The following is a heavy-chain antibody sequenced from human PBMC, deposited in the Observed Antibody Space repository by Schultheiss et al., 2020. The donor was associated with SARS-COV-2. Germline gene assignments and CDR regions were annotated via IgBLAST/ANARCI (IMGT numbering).Heavy chain of an antibody. V-gene: IGHV1-69*13. J-gene: IGHJ2*01. CDR1: GYRFTRYS. CDR3: ARDRYDFWSGYVSYWYFDL. Sequence: SVKVSCQASGYRFTRYSMTWVRQAPGQGLEWMGGIIPIFGTANYAQKFQGRVTITADESTSTAYMELSSLRSEDTAVYYCARDRYDFWSGYVSYWYFDLWGRGTLVTVSS. CDR2: IIPIFGTA. D-gene: IGHD3-3*01.